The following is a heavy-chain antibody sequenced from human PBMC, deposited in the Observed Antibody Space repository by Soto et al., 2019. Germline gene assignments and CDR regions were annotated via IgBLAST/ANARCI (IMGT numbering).Heavy chain of an antibody. V-gene: IGHV3-9*01. CDR3: AKGVATAVPALDY. J-gene: IGHJ4*02. Sequence: PGGSLRLSCVASGFSFDDFVMNWVRQRPGKGLEWVSSVSWNSGAKLYADSVKGRFAISRDSAKKYVYLQMNSLRPDDTALYYCAKGVATAVPALDYWGQGTLVTVSS. CDR1: GFSFDDFV. CDR2: VSWNSGAK. D-gene: IGHD2-21*02.